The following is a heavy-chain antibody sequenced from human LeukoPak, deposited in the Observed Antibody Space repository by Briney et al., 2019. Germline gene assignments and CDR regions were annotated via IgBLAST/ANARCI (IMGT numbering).Heavy chain of an antibody. CDR2: IGDSGDTT. D-gene: IGHD1-7*01. J-gene: IGHJ4*02. Sequence: PGGSLRLSCAASGFTFSSFAMSWVRQAPGKGLEWVSSIGDSGDTTYYADSVKGRFTISRDNSKNTLSLQMSSLRAEDTALYYCAKGHSPKNKNWIYVHGFDYWGQGTLVTVSS. CDR3: AKGHSPKNKNWIYVHGFDY. CDR1: GFTFSSFA. V-gene: IGHV3-23*01.